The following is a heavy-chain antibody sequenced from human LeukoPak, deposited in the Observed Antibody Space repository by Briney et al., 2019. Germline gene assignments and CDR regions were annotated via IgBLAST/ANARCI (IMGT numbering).Heavy chain of an antibody. CDR2: INHSGST. J-gene: IGHJ4*02. D-gene: IGHD3-3*01. Sequence: SETLSLTCAVYGGSFSGYYWSLIRQPPGKGLEWIGEINHSGSTNYNPSLKSRVTISVDTSKNQFSLKLSSVTAADTAVYYCASQRITIFGVVKYYFDYWGQGTLVTVSS. V-gene: IGHV4-34*01. CDR3: ASQRITIFGVVKYYFDY. CDR1: GGSFSGYY.